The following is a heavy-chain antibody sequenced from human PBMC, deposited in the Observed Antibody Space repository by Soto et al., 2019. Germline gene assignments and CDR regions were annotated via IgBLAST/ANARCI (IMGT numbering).Heavy chain of an antibody. D-gene: IGHD3-9*01. J-gene: IGHJ4*02. Sequence: KPXETLSLTCTVSGASFRGYYWAWIRQPPGKGLDWIGNIFYTGSTDYNPSLKSRITMSLDTSRSHFSLKIRSVTTADTAVYYCARVDWGSFDDWGQGTLVTVSS. CDR3: ARVDWGSFDD. CDR2: IFYTGST. CDR1: GASFRGYY. V-gene: IGHV4-59*01.